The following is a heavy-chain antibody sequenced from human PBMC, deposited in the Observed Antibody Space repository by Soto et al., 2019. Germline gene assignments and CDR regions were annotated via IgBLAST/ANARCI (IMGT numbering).Heavy chain of an antibody. D-gene: IGHD5-12*01. CDR1: GGSLSGYY. V-gene: IGHV4-34*01. Sequence: QVQLQQWGAGLLKPSETLSLNCAVTGGSLSGYYWSWIRQPPGKGLEWIGEVKDGGHTNYSPSLRGRVTISSDASNTQFALRLNSVTAADTGVDYCSRGQEGVVATHWDQGSLVTVSS. CDR3: SRGQEGVVATH. CDR2: VKDGGHT. J-gene: IGHJ4*02.